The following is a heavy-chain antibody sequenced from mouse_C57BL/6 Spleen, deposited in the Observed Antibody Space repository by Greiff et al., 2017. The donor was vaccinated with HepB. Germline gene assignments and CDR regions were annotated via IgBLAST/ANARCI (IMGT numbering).Heavy chain of an antibody. D-gene: IGHD1-1*01. CDR2: INPNNGGT. CDR1: GYTFTDYY. J-gene: IGHJ2*01. V-gene: IGHV1-26*01. Sequence: EVQLQQSGPELVKPGASVKISCKASGYTFTDYYMNWVKQSHGKSLEWIGDINPNNGGTSYNQKFKGKATLTVDKSSSTAYMELRSLTSEDSAVYYCARSGANYGSPSYYFDYWGQGTTLTVSS. CDR3: ARSGANYGSPSYYFDY.